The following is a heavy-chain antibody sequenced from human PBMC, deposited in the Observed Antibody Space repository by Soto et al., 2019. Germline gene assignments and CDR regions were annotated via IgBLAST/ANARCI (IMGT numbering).Heavy chain of an antibody. J-gene: IGHJ4*02. CDR2: VYSSGRT. Sequence: QVQLQESGPGLVKPSETLSLTCAVSGVSIINNYWTWIRQPAGKGLEWLGRVYSSGRTTYSPSLKSRLTMSVDTSKNQSSLHLTSVTAADTAVYYCARREDTFDFWGQGMLVTVSS. V-gene: IGHV4-4*07. CDR3: ARREDTFDF. CDR1: GVSIINNY.